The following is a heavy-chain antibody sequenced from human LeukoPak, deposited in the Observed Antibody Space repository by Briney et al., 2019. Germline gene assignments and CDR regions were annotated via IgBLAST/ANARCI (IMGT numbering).Heavy chain of an antibody. CDR1: GGSFSGYY. CDR2: INNFGSS. CDR3: AGLAAAAGTPYAFDI. Sequence: SETLSLTCAVYGGSFSGYYWTWIRQPPGKGLEWIGEINNFGSSKYNPSLKSRFIISVDTSKNQFSLKLSSVTAADTAVYYRAGLAAAAGTPYAFDIWGQGTMVTVSS. J-gene: IGHJ3*02. V-gene: IGHV4-34*01. D-gene: IGHD6-13*01.